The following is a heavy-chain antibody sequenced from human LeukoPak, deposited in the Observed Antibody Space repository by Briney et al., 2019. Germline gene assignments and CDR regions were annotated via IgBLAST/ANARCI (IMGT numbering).Heavy chain of an antibody. CDR1: GFTFTSYS. CDR2: ISSTSNYI. D-gene: IGHD4/OR15-4a*01. V-gene: IGHV3-21*01. J-gene: IGHJ4*02. Sequence: PGGSLRLSXAASGFTFTSYSMNWVRQGPGKGLEWDSSISSTSNYIYHAGSVKGRFTISRDNAKNSLYLQMNSLRAEDTAVYYCARGRIYGDKSGTYYFDYWGQGTLVTVSS. CDR3: ARGRIYGDKSGTYYFDY.